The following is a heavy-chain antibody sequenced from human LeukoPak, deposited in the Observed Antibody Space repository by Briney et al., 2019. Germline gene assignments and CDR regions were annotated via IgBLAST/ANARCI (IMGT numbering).Heavy chain of an antibody. D-gene: IGHD6-13*01. J-gene: IGHJ4*02. Sequence: GGSLRLSCAASGFTFISYWLTWVRQAPGKGLEWVANIKQDGSEKYYVGSVKGRFTISRDNAKNSLYLQMNSLRAEDTAVYYCAKGIQRIAAAGSGESFDYWGQGTLVTVSS. CDR1: GFTFISYW. V-gene: IGHV3-7*01. CDR2: IKQDGSEK. CDR3: AKGIQRIAAAGSGESFDY.